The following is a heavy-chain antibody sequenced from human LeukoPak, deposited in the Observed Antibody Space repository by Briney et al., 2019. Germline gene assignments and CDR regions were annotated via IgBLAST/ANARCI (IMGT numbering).Heavy chain of an antibody. V-gene: IGHV1-69*13. CDR2: IIPIFGTA. D-gene: IGHD1-26*01. Sequence: GASVKVSCKASGGTFSSYAISWVRQAPGQGLEWMGGIIPIFGTANYAQKFQGRVTITADESTSTAYMELSSLRSEDTAVYYCARSLWEVGANLALKVLRWFDPWGQGTLVTVSS. CDR3: ARSLWEVGANLALKVLRWFDP. J-gene: IGHJ5*02. CDR1: GGTFSSYA.